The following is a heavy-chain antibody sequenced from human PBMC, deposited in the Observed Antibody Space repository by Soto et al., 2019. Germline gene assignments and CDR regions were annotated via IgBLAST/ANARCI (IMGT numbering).Heavy chain of an antibody. CDR1: GFTFSRLG. CDR3: ARAHNGAPDY. V-gene: IGHV3-33*01. Sequence: QVQLVESGGGVVQPGRSLRLSCAASGFTFSRLGMHWVRQAPGKGLEWVAVIWYDGSNKYYADSVKGRFTISRDNSKNTLYLQMNSLRAEDTAVYYCARAHNGAPDYWGQGTLVTVSS. D-gene: IGHD4-17*01. J-gene: IGHJ4*02. CDR2: IWYDGSNK.